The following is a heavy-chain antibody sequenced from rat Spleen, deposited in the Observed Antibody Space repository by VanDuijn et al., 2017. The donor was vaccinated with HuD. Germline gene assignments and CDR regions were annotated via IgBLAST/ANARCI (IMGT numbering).Heavy chain of an antibody. Sequence: EVQLVESDGGLVQPGRSLKLSCAASGFTFNNYGMAWVRQAPTKGLEWIATISTSGRSTYYPDAVKGRFTISRDDAKNTLYLQMDSLRSEDSATYYGTTDNFWFTYWGQGVMVTVSS. J-gene: IGHJ2*01. V-gene: IGHV5-29*01. CDR3: TTDNFWFTY. CDR2: ISTSGRST. CDR1: GFTFNNYG. D-gene: IGHD1-10*01.